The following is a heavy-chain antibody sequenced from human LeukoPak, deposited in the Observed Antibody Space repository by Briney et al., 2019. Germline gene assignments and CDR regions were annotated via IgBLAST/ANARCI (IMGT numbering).Heavy chain of an antibody. V-gene: IGHV3-30*04. CDR2: ISYDGSNK. Sequence: PGGSLRLSCAASGFTFTNYAMHWVRQAPGKGLEWVAIISYDGSNKYYADSVKGRFTISRDNSKNTLYLQMNSLRAEDTAVYYCAKVAYYSDSSGYSDYWGQGTLVTVSS. CDR3: AKVAYYSDSSGYSDY. J-gene: IGHJ4*02. D-gene: IGHD3-22*01. CDR1: GFTFTNYA.